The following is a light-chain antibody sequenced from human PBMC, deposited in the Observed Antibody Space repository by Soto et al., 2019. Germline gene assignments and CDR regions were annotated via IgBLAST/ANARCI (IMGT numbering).Light chain of an antibody. CDR1: QPVNSGY. J-gene: IGKJ1*01. CDR3: QVYGSSPKT. CDR2: GVS. Sequence: IVLTQSPGTLSLSPGEVATLSCRASQPVNSGYLAWYQQKPGQAPRLLMYGVSTRDTGIPDRFSGSGAGTDFTLTISRLEAGDFAVYYCQVYGSSPKTFGQGTKVEFK. V-gene: IGKV3-20*01.